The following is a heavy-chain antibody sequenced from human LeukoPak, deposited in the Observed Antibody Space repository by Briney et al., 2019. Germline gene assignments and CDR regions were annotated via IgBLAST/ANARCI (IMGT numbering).Heavy chain of an antibody. Sequence: GGSLRLSCAASGFTFSSYGMHWVRQAPGKGLEWVAVLSYDGSNKYYADSVKGRFTISRDNSKNTLSLQMNSLRAEDTALYFCVRDRYCGSTYCPPDYWGQGTLVTVSS. V-gene: IGHV3-30*03. D-gene: IGHD2-2*01. CDR1: GFTFSSYG. CDR2: LSYDGSNK. CDR3: VRDRYCGSTYCPPDY. J-gene: IGHJ4*02.